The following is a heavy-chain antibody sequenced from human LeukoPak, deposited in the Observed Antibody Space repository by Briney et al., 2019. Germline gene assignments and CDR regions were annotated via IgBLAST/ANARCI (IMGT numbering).Heavy chain of an antibody. CDR2: ISAYNGNT. Sequence: ASVKVSCKASGYTFTSYGISWVRQAPGQGLEWMGWISAYNGNTNYAQKLQGRVTMTTDTSTSTAYMELRSLRSDDTAVYYCARRSDYYDSSGYYVPYWGQGTLVTVPS. J-gene: IGHJ4*02. CDR3: ARRSDYYDSSGYYVPY. CDR1: GYTFTSYG. V-gene: IGHV1-18*01. D-gene: IGHD3-22*01.